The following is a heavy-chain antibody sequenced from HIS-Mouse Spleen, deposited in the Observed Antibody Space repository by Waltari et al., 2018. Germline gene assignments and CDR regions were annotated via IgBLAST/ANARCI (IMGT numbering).Heavy chain of an antibody. CDR2: SPYSWST. J-gene: IGHJ2*01. D-gene: IGHD6-13*01. CDR3: AREIPYSSSWYDWQFDL. V-gene: IGHV4-39*07. CDR1: GGSISSSSYY. Sequence: QLQLQESGPGLVKPSETLSLTCTVSGGSISSSSYYWGWIRQPPGKGLELIGSSPYSWSTYYNPSLKSRVTISVDTSKNQFSLKLSSVTAADTAVYYCAREIPYSSSWYDWQFDLWGRGTLVTVSS.